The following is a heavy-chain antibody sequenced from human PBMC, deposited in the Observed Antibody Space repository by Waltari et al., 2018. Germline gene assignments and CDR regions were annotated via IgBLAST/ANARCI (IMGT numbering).Heavy chain of an antibody. CDR3: ARGGDWENKDYYFDN. D-gene: IGHD1-26*01. V-gene: IGHV3-74*01. Sequence: EVQLVESGGGSVQPGGSLSLSCAASGFTVSRHWMNWVRHVPGKGLVWVSRISGDGMTSTYADAVQGRFIISRDNTENTVFLQMNSLRVEDTALYFCARGGDWENKDYYFDNWGQGTLVTVSS. J-gene: IGHJ4*02. CDR2: ISGDGMTS. CDR1: GFTVSRHW.